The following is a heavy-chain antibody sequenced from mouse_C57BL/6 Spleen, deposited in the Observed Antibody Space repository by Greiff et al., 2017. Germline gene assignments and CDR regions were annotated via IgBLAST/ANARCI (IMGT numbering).Heavy chain of an antibody. CDR3: ARGDYGKRGDY. V-gene: IGHV1-52*01. CDR1: GYTFTSYW. CDR2: IDPSDSET. D-gene: IGHD2-1*01. Sequence: QVQLQQPGAELVRPESSVKLSCKASGYTFTSYWMHWVKQRPIQGLEWIGNIDPSDSETHYNQKFKDKATLTVDKSSSTAYMQLSSLTSEDSAVYYCARGDYGKRGDYWGQGTSVTVSS. J-gene: IGHJ4*01.